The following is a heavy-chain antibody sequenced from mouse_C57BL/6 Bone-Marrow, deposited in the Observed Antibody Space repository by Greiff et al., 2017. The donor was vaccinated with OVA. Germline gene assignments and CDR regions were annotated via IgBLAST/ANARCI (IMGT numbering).Heavy chain of an antibody. CDR2: ISNGGGST. D-gene: IGHD2-4*01. J-gene: IGHJ2*01. Sequence: EVHLVESGGGLVQPGGSLKLSCAASGFTFSDYYMYWVRQTPEKRLEWVAYISNGGGSTYYPDTVKGRFTISRDNAKNTLYLQMSRLKSEDTAMYYCAGRGYYDDGYYFDYWGQGTTLTVSS. CDR1: GFTFSDYY. CDR3: AGRGYYDDGYYFDY. V-gene: IGHV5-12*01.